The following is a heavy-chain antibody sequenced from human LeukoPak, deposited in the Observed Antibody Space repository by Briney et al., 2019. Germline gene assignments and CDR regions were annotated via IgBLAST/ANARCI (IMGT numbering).Heavy chain of an antibody. CDR3: ARDQYSSSWYAVAFDY. V-gene: IGHV3-11*04. Sequence: GGSLRLSCAASGFTVSSNYMSWVRQAPGKGLEWVSYISSSGSTIYYADSVKGRFTISRDNAKNSLYLQMNSLRGEDTAVYYCARDQYSSSWYAVAFDYWGQGALVTVSS. D-gene: IGHD6-13*01. J-gene: IGHJ4*02. CDR2: ISSSGSTI. CDR1: GFTVSSNY.